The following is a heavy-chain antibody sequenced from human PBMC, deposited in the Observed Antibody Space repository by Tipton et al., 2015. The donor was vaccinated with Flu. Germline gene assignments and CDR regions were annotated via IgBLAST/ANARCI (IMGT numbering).Heavy chain of an antibody. J-gene: IGHJ4*02. CDR3: ATGTGYADQY. CDR2: IYFSGNT. CDR1: GGSISSSSYY. Sequence: TLSLTCTVSGGSISSSSYYWGWIRQPPGKGLEWIGSIYFSGNTYYNPSLKSRVTISVDTSKNQFSLKLSSVTAADTAVYYCATGTGYADQYWGQGTLVTVSS. V-gene: IGHV4-39*07. D-gene: IGHD3/OR15-3a*01.